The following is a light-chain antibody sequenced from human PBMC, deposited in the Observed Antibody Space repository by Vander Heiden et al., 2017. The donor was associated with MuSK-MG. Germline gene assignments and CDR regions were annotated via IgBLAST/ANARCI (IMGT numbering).Light chain of an antibody. CDR3: QQLDTYPKVT. CDR2: AAS. CDR1: QGISNY. Sequence: DIRLTQSPSFLSASIGDRVTITCRASQGISNYLAWYQQKPGKAPKLLIYAASTWQSGVPSRFIGSGSGTQFTLTISSLQHEDAATYYCQQLDTYPKVTFGPGTKVDL. J-gene: IGKJ3*01. V-gene: IGKV1-9*01.